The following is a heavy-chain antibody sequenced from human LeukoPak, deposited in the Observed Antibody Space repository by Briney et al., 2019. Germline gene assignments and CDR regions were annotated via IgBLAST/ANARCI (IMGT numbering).Heavy chain of an antibody. CDR2: ISYDGNNK. D-gene: IGHD2-2*02. Sequence: GGSLRLSCAASGFTFSSYAMHWVRQAPGKGLEWVSVISYDGNNKYYADSVKGRFTISRDNSKNTLYLQMNSLRAEDTAVYYCARGIAGYCSSTSCYRGVTDWGQGTLVTVSS. V-gene: IGHV3-30*04. J-gene: IGHJ4*02. CDR3: ARGIAGYCSSTSCYRGVTD. CDR1: GFTFSSYA.